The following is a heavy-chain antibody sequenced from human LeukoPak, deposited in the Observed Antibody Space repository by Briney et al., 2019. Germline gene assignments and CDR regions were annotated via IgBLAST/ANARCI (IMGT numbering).Heavy chain of an antibody. D-gene: IGHD6-13*01. CDR3: ARRTNSWPNFDS. CDR1: GFTFVSYT. CDR2: ISVSGTST. J-gene: IGHJ4*02. Sequence: PGGSLRLSCAASGFTFVSYTMNWVRQAPGEGLEWVSGISVSGTSTYYADAVKGRFTISRDNSKNTLYLQINSLRAEDTAVYFCARRTNSWPNFDSWGQGTLVTVSS. V-gene: IGHV3-23*01.